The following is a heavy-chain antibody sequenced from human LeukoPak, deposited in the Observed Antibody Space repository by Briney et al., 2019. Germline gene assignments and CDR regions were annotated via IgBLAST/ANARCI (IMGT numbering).Heavy chain of an antibody. V-gene: IGHV1-2*04. Sequence: ASVKVSCKASGYTFTGYYMHWVRQAPGQGLEWMGWINPNSGGTNYAQKFQGWVTMTRDTSISTAYMELSRLRSDDTAVYYCPRDAITMVRGENNWFDPWGQGTLVTVSS. CDR3: PRDAITMVRGENNWFDP. CDR1: GYTFTGYY. D-gene: IGHD3-10*01. CDR2: INPNSGGT. J-gene: IGHJ5*02.